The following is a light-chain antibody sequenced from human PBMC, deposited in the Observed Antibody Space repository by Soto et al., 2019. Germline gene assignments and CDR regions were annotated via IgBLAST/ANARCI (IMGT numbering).Light chain of an antibody. V-gene: IGKV1-33*01. CDR3: QQYDNLLT. J-gene: IGKJ4*01. CDR2: DAS. CDR1: QSISSY. Sequence: DIQMTQSPSSLSASVVDRVTITCRASQSISSYLNWYQQKPGKAPKLLIYDASNLETGVPSRFSRSGSGTDFTFTISSLQPEDIATYYCQQYDNLLTFGGGTKVDIK.